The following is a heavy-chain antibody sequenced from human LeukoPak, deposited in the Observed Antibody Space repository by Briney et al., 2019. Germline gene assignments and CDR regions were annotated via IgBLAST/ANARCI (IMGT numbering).Heavy chain of an antibody. D-gene: IGHD3-10*01. J-gene: IGHJ4*02. V-gene: IGHV3-74*01. CDR1: GFIFSSYW. CDR3: ASGRGVNSDY. Sequence: GGSLRLSCAASGFIFSSYWMHWVRQAPGKGLVWVSRINSDDSSRSYADSVKGRFTISRDNAKNTLYLQMNSLRAEDTAVYYCASGRGVNSDYWGQGTLVTVSS. CDR2: INSDDSSR.